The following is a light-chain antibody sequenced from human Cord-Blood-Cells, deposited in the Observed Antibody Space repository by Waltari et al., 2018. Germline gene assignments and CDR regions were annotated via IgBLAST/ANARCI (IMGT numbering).Light chain of an antibody. CDR2: DVS. J-gene: IGLJ7*01. Sequence: QSALTQPASVSGSPGQSITISCTGTSSDVGGYNYVSWYQQHPGKAPKLMIYDVSNRPSGVSNRFSGSKSGNTASLTISGLQAEYEADYYCSSYTSSSTQHAVFGGGTQLTVL. CDR3: SSYTSSSTQHAV. CDR1: SSDVGGYNY. V-gene: IGLV2-14*03.